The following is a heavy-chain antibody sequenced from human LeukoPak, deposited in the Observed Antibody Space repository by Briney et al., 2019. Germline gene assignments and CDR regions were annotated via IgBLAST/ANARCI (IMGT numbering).Heavy chain of an antibody. CDR3: ARESHAGYCSSTSCSDAFDI. CDR2: IYYSGST. CDR1: GDSISSYY. Sequence: SETLSLTCSVSGDSISSYYWSWIRQPPGKGLEWIGYIYYSGSTNYNPSLKSRVTIPVDTSKNQFSLKLTSVTAADTAVYYCARESHAGYCSSTSCSDAFDIWGQGTMVTVSS. V-gene: IGHV4-59*01. D-gene: IGHD2-2*01. J-gene: IGHJ3*02.